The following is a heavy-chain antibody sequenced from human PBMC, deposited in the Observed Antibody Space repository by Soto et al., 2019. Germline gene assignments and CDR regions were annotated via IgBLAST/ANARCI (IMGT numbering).Heavy chain of an antibody. CDR2: VYYSGST. J-gene: IGHJ3*02. CDR1: GGSISSYY. V-gene: IGHV4-59*01. Sequence: SVTLRLTCTVSGGSISSYYWSWIRQPPGKGLEWIAYVYYSGSTNYNPSLKSRVTISVDTSKNQFSLKLSSVTAADTAVYYCARTKKRGHSYDDSRVSLEAFDIWGQGTMVTVS. CDR3: ARTKKRGHSYDDSRVSLEAFDI. D-gene: IGHD3-22*01.